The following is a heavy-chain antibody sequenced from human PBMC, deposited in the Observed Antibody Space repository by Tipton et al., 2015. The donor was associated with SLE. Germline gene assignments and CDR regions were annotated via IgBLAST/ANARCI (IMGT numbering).Heavy chain of an antibody. V-gene: IGHV4-59*11. CDR3: ARGRYSSDWKYYSLDL. Sequence: TLSLTCSVSGGSITHHYLSWIRHPPGKRLEWIGSIPYSEITNYNPSLQSRVTMSVDTSKNQFSLKLSFVTAADTAIYYCARGRYSSDWKYYSLDLRGQGTVRAVSS. CDR2: IPYSEIT. CDR1: GGSITHHY. D-gene: IGHD6-19*01. J-gene: IGHJ6*02.